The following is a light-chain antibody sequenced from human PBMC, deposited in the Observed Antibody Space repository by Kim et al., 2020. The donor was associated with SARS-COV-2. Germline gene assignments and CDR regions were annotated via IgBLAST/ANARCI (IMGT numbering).Light chain of an antibody. Sequence: SPGERATLSGRASQTINNKLVWYQQKPGQAPRLLIYDATTRATGVPARFMGSGSETDFTLTISSLQSEDFAVYYCQQSHDWPPLTFGQGTKVDIK. CDR3: QQSHDWPPLT. V-gene: IGKV3-15*01. CDR2: DAT. CDR1: QTINNK. J-gene: IGKJ1*01.